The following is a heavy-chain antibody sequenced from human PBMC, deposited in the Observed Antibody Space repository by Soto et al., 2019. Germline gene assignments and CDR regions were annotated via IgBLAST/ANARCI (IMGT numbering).Heavy chain of an antibody. CDR1: GGTFSTYA. J-gene: IGHJ4*02. Sequence: QVQLEQSGGEVKQPGSSVRVSCKTSGGTFSTYAINWVRQAPGQGLEWMGAIIPLFGTADYSQKFQGRVTITADESTSTAYMELSSLRFDETAVYFCARPKGTYSSGYYYFDFWGQGTLVTVSS. D-gene: IGHD6-19*01. CDR3: ARPKGTYSSGYYYFDF. V-gene: IGHV1-69*01. CDR2: IIPLFGTA.